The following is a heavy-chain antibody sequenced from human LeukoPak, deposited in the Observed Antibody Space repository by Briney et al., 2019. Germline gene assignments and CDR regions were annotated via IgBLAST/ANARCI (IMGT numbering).Heavy chain of an antibody. CDR1: GYSIISGYY. D-gene: IGHD6-19*01. Sequence: SETLSLTCSVSGYSIISGYYWGWIRQPPGKGLEWIGNIYYSGSTYYNPSLKSRVTISLDTSQNQFSLKVSSVTAADTAVYYCARGLAVPWFDPWGQGTLVTVSS. J-gene: IGHJ5*02. CDR3: ARGLAVPWFDP. CDR2: IYYSGST. V-gene: IGHV4-38-2*02.